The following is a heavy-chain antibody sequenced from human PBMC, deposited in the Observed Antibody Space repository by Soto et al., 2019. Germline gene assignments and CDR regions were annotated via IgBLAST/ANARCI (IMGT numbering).Heavy chain of an antibody. V-gene: IGHV3-23*01. J-gene: IGHJ4*02. CDR1: GFTFSNYA. Sequence: GGSLRLSCAASGFTFSNYAMNWVRQAPGKWLEWVSGISGGSGDSTFYSDSVKGRFTISRDNSKNTLHLQMNSLRTEDTAVYYCAKNQPSWATRAAFDYWGQGTLVTVS. CDR3: AKNQPSWATRAAFDY. D-gene: IGHD2-2*01. CDR2: ISGGSGDST.